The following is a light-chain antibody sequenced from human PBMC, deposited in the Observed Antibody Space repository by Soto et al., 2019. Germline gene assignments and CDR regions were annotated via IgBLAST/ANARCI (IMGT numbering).Light chain of an antibody. J-gene: IGKJ2*01. CDR1: QRVGSN. V-gene: IGKV3-15*01. CDR3: QQYNNWPYT. Sequence: EIVMTQSPATLYVSTGERATLSCRASQRVGSNFAWYRQKPGQAPTLVIYGASTRATGIPARFSGSVSGTEFTLTISSLQSEDFAVYYCQQYNNWPYTFGQGTKLEIK. CDR2: GAS.